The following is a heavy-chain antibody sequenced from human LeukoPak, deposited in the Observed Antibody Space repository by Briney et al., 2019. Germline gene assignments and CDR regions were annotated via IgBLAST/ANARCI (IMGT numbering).Heavy chain of an antibody. J-gene: IGHJ5*02. CDR3: ARNYGGFDP. V-gene: IGHV3-30*03. Sequence: PGRSLRLSCAASGFTFSSYGMHWVRQAPGKGLEWVAVISYDGSNKYYADSVKGRFTISRDNAKNSLYLQMNSLRAEDTAVYYCARNYGGFDPWGQGTLVTVSS. CDR2: ISYDGSNK. D-gene: IGHD1-7*01. CDR1: GFTFSSYG.